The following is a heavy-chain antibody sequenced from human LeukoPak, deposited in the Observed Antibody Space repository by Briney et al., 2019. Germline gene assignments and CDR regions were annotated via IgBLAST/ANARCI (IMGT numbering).Heavy chain of an antibody. CDR2: INPNSDGT. CDR1: GYTFSGHY. V-gene: IGHV1-2*02. D-gene: IGHD3-22*01. J-gene: IGHJ4*02. CDR3: ARGLYYDTSAYYAY. Sequence: ASVKVSCKASGYTFSGHYMHWVRQAPGQGLEWMGWINPNSDGTNYAQKFQGRVTMTRDTSISTVYMELRRLISDDTAVYYCARGLYYDTSAYYAYWGQGTLVTVSS.